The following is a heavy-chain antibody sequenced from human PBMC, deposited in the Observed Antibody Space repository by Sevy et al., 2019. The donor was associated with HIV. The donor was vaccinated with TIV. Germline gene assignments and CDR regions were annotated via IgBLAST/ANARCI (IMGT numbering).Heavy chain of an antibody. J-gene: IGHJ1*01. CDR1: GFTFDDFA. V-gene: IGHV3-9*01. CDR2: ISWNSNNI. CDR3: AKDPGSGGTRYLHR. Sequence: GGSLRLSCAASGFTFDDFALHWVRQAPGKGLEWVSGISWNSNNIVYAESVKGRFTISRDNAKNSLYLQMNSLRAEDSDFYYCAKDPGSGGTRYLHRWGQGTLVTVSS. D-gene: IGHD6-25*01.